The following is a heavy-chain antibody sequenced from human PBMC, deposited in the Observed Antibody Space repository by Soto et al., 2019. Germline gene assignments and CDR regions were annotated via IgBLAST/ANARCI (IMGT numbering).Heavy chain of an antibody. CDR3: ARGRYDSSGYHRVFDY. CDR1: GGSISSGGYY. Sequence: QVQLQESGPGLVKPSQTLSLTCTVSGGSISSGGYYWSWIRQHPGKGLEWIGYINYSGSTYYNPSLKSRVTISVDTSKNQFSLKLSSVTAADTAVYYCARGRYDSSGYHRVFDYWGQGTLVTVSS. CDR2: INYSGST. D-gene: IGHD3-22*01. V-gene: IGHV4-31*03. J-gene: IGHJ4*02.